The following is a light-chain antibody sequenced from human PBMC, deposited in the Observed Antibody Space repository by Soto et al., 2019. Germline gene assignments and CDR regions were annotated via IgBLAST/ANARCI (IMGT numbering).Light chain of an antibody. CDR2: DVN. J-gene: IGLJ1*01. CDR1: SSDVGGSNF. V-gene: IGLV2-14*01. CDR3: SSYTSSHTYV. Sequence: QSVLTQPASVSGSPGQSITFSCTGTSSDVGGSNFVSWYQQHPGKAPKLMIYDVNNRPSGVSNRFSGSKSGNMASLTISGLQAEDEADYYCSSYTSSHTYVFGTGTKLTVL.